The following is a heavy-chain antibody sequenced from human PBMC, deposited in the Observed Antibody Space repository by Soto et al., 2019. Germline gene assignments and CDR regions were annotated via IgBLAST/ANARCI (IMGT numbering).Heavy chain of an antibody. V-gene: IGHV4-4*02. D-gene: IGHD2-15*01. CDR2: IYHSGST. CDR3: AREATVVTGVGFPIDY. Sequence: PSETLSLTCAVSGGSISSINWWSLVRQPPGKGLEWIGEIYHSGSTNYNPSLKSRVTISVDKSKNQFSLKLSSVTAADTAVYYCAREATVVTGVGFPIDYWGKGTLVTVSS. CDR1: GGSISSINW. J-gene: IGHJ4*02.